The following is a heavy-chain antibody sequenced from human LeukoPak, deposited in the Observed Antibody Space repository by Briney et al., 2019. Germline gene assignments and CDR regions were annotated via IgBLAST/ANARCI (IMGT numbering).Heavy chain of an antibody. D-gene: IGHD6-6*01. Sequence: GGSLRLSCAASGFTFSHFWMSWVRQAPGKGLEWVAYIKKTGSETYYVDSVKGRFTITRDNTRNSLFLQMYSLRAEDTAVYYCAREGYSSSSFDYWGQGTLVTVSS. CDR2: IKKTGSET. CDR3: AREGYSSSSFDY. J-gene: IGHJ4*02. CDR1: GFTFSHFW. V-gene: IGHV3-7*01.